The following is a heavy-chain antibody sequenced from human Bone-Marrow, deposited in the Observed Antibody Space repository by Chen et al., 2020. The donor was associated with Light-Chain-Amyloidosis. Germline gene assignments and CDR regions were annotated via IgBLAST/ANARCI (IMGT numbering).Heavy chain of an antibody. V-gene: IGHV3-23*01. J-gene: IGHJ4*02. D-gene: IGHD3-10*01. CDR2: ITHTIHGT. CDR3: ARAPLGHNSGSPFDS. CDR1: ECTSDDYG. Sequence: VQMLESGGGLVQPGGSQRLSCAASECTSDDYGLGWVRRAPGKGLEWVAFITHTIHGTYYADSVEGRFTISRESTLNLQMDSLRVEDTAVYYCARAPLGHNSGSPFDSWGLGTLVTVSS.